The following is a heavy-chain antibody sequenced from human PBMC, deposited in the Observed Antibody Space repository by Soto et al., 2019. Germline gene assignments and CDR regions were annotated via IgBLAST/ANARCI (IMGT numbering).Heavy chain of an antibody. CDR2: ISVNNGNT. CDR1: GYTFTSYG. Sequence: KARGASVKVSCKASGYTFTSYGISWVRQAPGQGLEWMGWISVNNGNTNYAQKLQGRVIMTTDTSTSTAYMDLRSLRSDDTAVYYCAIQWTDAFDIWGPGTMVTVSS. J-gene: IGHJ3*02. CDR3: AIQWTDAFDI. D-gene: IGHD6-19*01. V-gene: IGHV1-18*01.